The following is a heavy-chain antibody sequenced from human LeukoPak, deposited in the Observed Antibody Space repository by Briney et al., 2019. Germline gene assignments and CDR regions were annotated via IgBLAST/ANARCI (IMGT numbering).Heavy chain of an antibody. J-gene: IGHJ4*02. D-gene: IGHD6-19*01. V-gene: IGHV4-34*01. CDR1: GESSFSNYY. CDR3: SRQVAGNDY. Sequence: SETLSLTCAVYGESSFSNYYWSWIRQTPGGALEWIGEINHSGYTNYNPPLKSRVTLSIDTSKNQFSLRLNSVTAADTAVYYCSRQVAGNDYWGQGTLVTVSS. CDR2: INHSGYT.